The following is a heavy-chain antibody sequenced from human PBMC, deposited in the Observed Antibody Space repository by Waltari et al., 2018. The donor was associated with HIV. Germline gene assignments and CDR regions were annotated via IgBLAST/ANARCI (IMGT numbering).Heavy chain of an antibody. D-gene: IGHD2-8*01. J-gene: IGHJ4*01. Sequence: QASLKESGPTLMKPTQTLTLTCTFSGFSVTTPGVGVAWIRQSPEKALQWLAIVYWNDDKRYSPSLSSRLNISKYTYENQVVLTMTNMDPVDTATYYCVHSLGKGGVFFDYWGRGILVTVSS. CDR2: VYWNDDK. V-gene: IGHV2-5*01. CDR1: GFSVTTPGVG. CDR3: VHSLGKGGVFFDY.